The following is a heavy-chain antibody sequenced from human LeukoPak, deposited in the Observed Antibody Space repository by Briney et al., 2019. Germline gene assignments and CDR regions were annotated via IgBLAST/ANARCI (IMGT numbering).Heavy chain of an antibody. V-gene: IGHV4-4*03. CDR3: ATAPILRGEEGEHYKYGMDV. CDR2: IYHNGTP. CDR1: VGSINSGNW. D-gene: IGHD2-2*02. Sequence: PETLSLTCAVSVGSINSGNWWSWVRQSPGKGLEWIGEIYHNGTPNYNPSLKSRVTISADTFKNHFSLKMTSVTAADTAVYYCATAPILRGEEGEHYKYGMDVWGQGTTVIVSS. J-gene: IGHJ6*02.